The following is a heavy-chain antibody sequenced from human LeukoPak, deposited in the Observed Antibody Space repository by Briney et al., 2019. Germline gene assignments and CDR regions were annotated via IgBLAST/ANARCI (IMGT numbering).Heavy chain of an antibody. CDR1: GFTFDDYA. CDR2: ISWNSGSI. V-gene: IGHV3-9*01. CDR3: AKDTNYGSEPYYFDY. Sequence: GGSLRLSYAASGFTFDDYAMHWVRQAPGKGLEWVSGISWNSGSIGYADSVKGRFTISRDNAKNSLYLQMNSLRAEDTALYYCAKDTNYGSEPYYFDYWGQGTLVTVSS. J-gene: IGHJ4*02. D-gene: IGHD3-10*01.